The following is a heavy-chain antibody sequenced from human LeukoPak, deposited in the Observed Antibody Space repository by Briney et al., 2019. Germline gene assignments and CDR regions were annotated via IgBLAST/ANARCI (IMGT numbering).Heavy chain of an antibody. J-gene: IGHJ4*02. V-gene: IGHV3-7*01. CDR2: IKEDGTEK. CDR3: VRGGWELDY. Sequence: GGSLRLSCVTSGFTFKYYWMAWTRQDPGKGLEWVAHIKEDGTEKYYVDSVKGRFTIAKDDATNSLFLQMNSLRADDTAVYYCVRGGWELDYWGQGTPVTVSS. CDR1: GFTFKYYW. D-gene: IGHD1-26*01.